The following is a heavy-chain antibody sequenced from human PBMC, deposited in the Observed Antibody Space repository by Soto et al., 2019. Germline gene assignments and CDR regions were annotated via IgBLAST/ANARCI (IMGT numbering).Heavy chain of an antibody. Sequence: QLQLQESGSGLVKPSQTLSLTCAVSGGSISSGGYSWSWIRQPPGKGLEWIGYIYHSGSTYYNPSLKSRVTGSVDRSKNQFSLKLSSVTAADTAVYYCARQRGGSSWYYFDYWGQGTLVTVSS. CDR1: GGSISSGGYS. CDR2: IYHSGST. CDR3: ARQRGGSSWYYFDY. V-gene: IGHV4-30-2*01. D-gene: IGHD6-13*01. J-gene: IGHJ4*02.